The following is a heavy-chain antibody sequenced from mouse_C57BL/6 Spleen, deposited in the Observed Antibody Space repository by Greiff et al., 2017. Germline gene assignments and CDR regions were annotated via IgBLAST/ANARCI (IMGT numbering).Heavy chain of an antibody. J-gene: IGHJ2*01. D-gene: IGHD2-4*01. CDR2: INPSTGGT. Sequence: EVQLQQSGPELVKPGASVKISCTASGYSFTGYYMNWVKQSPEKSLEWIGEINPSTGGTTYNQKFKAKATLTVDKSSSTAYMQLKSLTSEASAVYCCASASDYDGWYYFDYWGQGTTLTVSA. CDR3: ASASDYDGWYYFDY. CDR1: GYSFTGYY. V-gene: IGHV1-42*01.